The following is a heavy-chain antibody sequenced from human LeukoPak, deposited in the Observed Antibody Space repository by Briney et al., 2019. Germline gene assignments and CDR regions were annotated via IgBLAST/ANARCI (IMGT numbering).Heavy chain of an antibody. CDR3: ARASDYGDFDY. Sequence: ASVEVSCKASGYTFTDYYMHWVRQAPGQGLEWTRRINPNSGGTNYAQKFLGRVTMTRDTSISTAYMELSRLRSDDTAVYYCARASDYGDFDYWGQGTLVTVSS. J-gene: IGHJ4*02. D-gene: IGHD4-17*01. CDR2: INPNSGGT. CDR1: GYTFTDYY. V-gene: IGHV1-2*06.